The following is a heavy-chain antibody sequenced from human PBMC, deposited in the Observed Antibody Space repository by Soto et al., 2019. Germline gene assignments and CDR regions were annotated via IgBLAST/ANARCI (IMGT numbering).Heavy chain of an antibody. J-gene: IGHJ6*02. Sequence: GGSLRLSCTASGFAFSNYAFHWVRQPPGKGLEWVALLSYDGATEHYADSVKGRFTVSRDNSKNTQYLQLNSLRVDDTAVYYCARSRSPFYFYAMDVWGQGTTVTVSS. CDR3: ARSRSPFYFYAMDV. V-gene: IGHV3-30-3*01. CDR2: LSYDGATE. D-gene: IGHD3-9*01. CDR1: GFAFSNYA.